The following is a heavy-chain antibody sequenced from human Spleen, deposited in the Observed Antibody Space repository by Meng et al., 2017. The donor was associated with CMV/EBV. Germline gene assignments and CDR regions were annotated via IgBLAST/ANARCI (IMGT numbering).Heavy chain of an antibody. CDR3: ARIPYGSGSYGDY. Sequence: SVKVSCKASGDTFDNYAISWVRQAPGQGLEWMGGIIPFFGTTKYAQKFQGRVTITTDESTETAYMELSRLRSDDTAVYYCARIPYGSGSYGDYWGQGTLVTVSS. CDR2: IIPFFGTT. CDR1: GDTFDNYA. J-gene: IGHJ4*02. V-gene: IGHV1-69*05. D-gene: IGHD3-10*01.